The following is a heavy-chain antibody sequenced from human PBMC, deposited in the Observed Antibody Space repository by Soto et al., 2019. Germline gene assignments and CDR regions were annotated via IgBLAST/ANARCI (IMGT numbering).Heavy chain of an antibody. CDR1: GYTFPSYY. V-gene: IGHV1-8*01. CDR3: ARVVSAGYYYYYYMDV. D-gene: IGHD2-2*01. CDR2: MNPNSGNT. Sequence: ASVKVSCKASGYTFPSYYINWVRQATGQGLEWMGWMNPNSGNTGYAQKFQGRVTMTRNTSISTAYMELSSLRSEDTAVYYCARVVSAGYYYYYYMDVCGKGTTVTVSS. J-gene: IGHJ6*03.